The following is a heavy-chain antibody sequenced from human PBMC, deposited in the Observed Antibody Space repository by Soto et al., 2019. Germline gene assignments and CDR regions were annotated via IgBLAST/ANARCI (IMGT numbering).Heavy chain of an antibody. J-gene: IGHJ4*02. CDR2: IYYSGST. D-gene: IGHD6-13*01. Sequence: SETLSLTCTVSGGSISSGGYYWSWIRQHPGKGLEWIGYIYYSGSTYYNQSLKSRVTISVDTSKNQFSLKLSSVTAADTAVYYCARDSGYSSSWYGGHFDYWGQGTLVTVSS. CDR3: ARDSGYSSSWYGGHFDY. V-gene: IGHV4-31*02. CDR1: GGSISSGGYY.